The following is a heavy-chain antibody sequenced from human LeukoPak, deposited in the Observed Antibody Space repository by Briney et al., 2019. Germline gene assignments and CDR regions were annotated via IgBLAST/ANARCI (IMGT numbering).Heavy chain of an antibody. V-gene: IGHV3-21*01. CDR2: ITSSSSYI. Sequence: RRSLRPSPAASGFTPRSYSMNSVPHTPEGRQERVSSITSSSSYIYYADSVKGRFTISRDNAKNSLYLQMNSLRAEDTAVYYCARHAMVAYSSGWYAYYFDYWGQGTLVTVSS. CDR3: ARHAMVAYSSGWYAYYFDY. J-gene: IGHJ4*02. D-gene: IGHD6-19*01. CDR1: GFTPRSYS.